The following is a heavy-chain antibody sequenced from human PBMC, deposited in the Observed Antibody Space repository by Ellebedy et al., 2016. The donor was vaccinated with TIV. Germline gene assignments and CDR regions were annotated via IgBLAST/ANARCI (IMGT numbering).Heavy chain of an antibody. CDR3: ACITMVRDYYYGMDV. CDR1: GGSISSYY. D-gene: IGHD3-10*01. CDR2: IYYSGST. Sequence: MPSETLSLTCTVSGGSISSYYWSWIRQPPGKGLEWIGYIYYSGSTNYNPSLKSRVTISVDTSKNQFSLKLSSVTAADTAVYYCACITMVRDYYYGMDVWGQGTTVTVSS. J-gene: IGHJ6*02. V-gene: IGHV4-59*01.